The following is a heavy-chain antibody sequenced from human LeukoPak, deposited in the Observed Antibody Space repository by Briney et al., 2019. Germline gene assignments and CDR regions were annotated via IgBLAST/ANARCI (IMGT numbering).Heavy chain of an antibody. V-gene: IGHV4-59*01. Sequence: KASETLSLTCTVSGGSITSYYWSWIRQPPGKGLEWIGYMYYSGSTNYNPSLKSRVTISVDTSKNQFSLKLSSVTTADTAVYYCARGRPSGEDAFDIWGQGTMVTVSS. CDR3: ARGRPSGEDAFDI. D-gene: IGHD7-27*01. CDR1: GGSITSYY. J-gene: IGHJ3*02. CDR2: MYYSGST.